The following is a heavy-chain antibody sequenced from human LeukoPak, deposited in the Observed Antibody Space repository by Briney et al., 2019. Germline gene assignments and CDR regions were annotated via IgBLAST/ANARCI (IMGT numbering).Heavy chain of an antibody. CDR1: GYTFNDYY. D-gene: IGHD3-9*01. J-gene: IGHJ4*02. CDR3: ARDHGYYDILTRNYHLYFFDY. Sequence: ASVPVPCKACGYTFNDYYIHGVRQAPGQGLEWMGWINPDSGGTNYPQKFQGRVTMTRDTSISTAYMELSRLRSDDTAVYYCARDHGYYDILTRNYHLYFFDYWGQGTLVTVSS. CDR2: INPDSGGT. V-gene: IGHV1-2*02.